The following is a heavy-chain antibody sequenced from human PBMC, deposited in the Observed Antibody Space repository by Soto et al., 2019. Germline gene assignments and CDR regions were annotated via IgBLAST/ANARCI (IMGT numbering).Heavy chain of an antibody. CDR3: AKDRAAAGTYYFDY. D-gene: IGHD6-13*01. CDR2: ISYDGSNK. Sequence: QVQLVESGGGLVQPGGSLRLSWAASGFTFSSYGMHWVRQAPGKGLEWVAVISYDGSNKYYADSVKGRFTISRDNSKNTLYLQMNSLRAEDRALYYCAKDRAAAGTYYFDYWGQGTLVTVSS. J-gene: IGHJ4*02. V-gene: IGHV3-30*18. CDR1: GFTFSSYG.